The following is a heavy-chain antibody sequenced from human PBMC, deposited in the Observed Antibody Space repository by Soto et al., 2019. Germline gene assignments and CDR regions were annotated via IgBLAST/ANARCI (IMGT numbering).Heavy chain of an antibody. CDR3: ARGIRNYYESSGYYDYFDY. Sequence: ASVKVSCKASGYTFTSYAMHWVRQAPGQRLEWMGWINAGNGNTKYSQKFQGRVTITRDTSASTAYMELSSLRSEDTAVYYCARGIRNYYESSGYYDYFDYWGKGTLVPVS. CDR2: INAGNGNT. CDR1: GYTFTSYA. V-gene: IGHV1-3*01. J-gene: IGHJ4*02. D-gene: IGHD3-22*01.